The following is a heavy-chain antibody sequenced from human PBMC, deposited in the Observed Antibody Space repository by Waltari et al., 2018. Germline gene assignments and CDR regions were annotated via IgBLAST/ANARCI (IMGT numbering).Heavy chain of an antibody. D-gene: IGHD3-22*01. V-gene: IGHV4-39*07. CDR3: ARDRGSGFYFDY. CDR2: IYYSGRT. J-gene: IGHJ4*02. Sequence: QLQLQESGPGLVKPSEALSLTCTVSDGSVSRTSYHWGWIRQPPGKGLEWIGSIYYSGRTYYNPSLKSRVTISVDTSKNQFSLKLSSVTAADTAVYYCARDRGSGFYFDYWGQGTLVTVSS. CDR1: DGSVSRTSYH.